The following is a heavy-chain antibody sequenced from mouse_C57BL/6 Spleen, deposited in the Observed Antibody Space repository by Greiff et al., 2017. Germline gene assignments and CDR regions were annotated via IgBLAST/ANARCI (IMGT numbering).Heavy chain of an antibody. CDR1: GYTFTSYW. D-gene: IGHD2-1*01. J-gene: IGHJ2*01. CDR3: ARRYYGNYPFDY. CDR2: IDPSDSYT. Sequence: QVHMKQPGAELVKPGASVKLSCKASGYTFTSYWMQWVKQRPGQGLEWIGEIDPSDSYTNYNQKFKGKATLTVDTSSSTAYMQLSSLTSEDSAVYYCARRYYGNYPFDYWGQGTTLTVSS. V-gene: IGHV1-50*01.